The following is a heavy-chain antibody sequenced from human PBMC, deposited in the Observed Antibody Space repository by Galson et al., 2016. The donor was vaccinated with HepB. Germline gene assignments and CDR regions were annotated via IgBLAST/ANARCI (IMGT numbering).Heavy chain of an antibody. J-gene: IGHJ3*02. D-gene: IGHD3-22*01. CDR1: GVTFSSFV. Sequence: SVKVSCKASGVTFSSFVITWVRQAPGQGLERMGDITPMFGTATYAQKLQGRVIMTADQSTGTAYMELSSLTSEDTVLYFCARADYYDNSGYYYYSLDMWGQGTMVTVSS. CDR2: ITPMFGTA. V-gene: IGHV1-69*13. CDR3: ARADYYDNSGYYYYSLDM.